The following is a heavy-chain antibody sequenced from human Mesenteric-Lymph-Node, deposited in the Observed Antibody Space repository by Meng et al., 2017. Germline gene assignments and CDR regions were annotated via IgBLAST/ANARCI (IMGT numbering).Heavy chain of an antibody. D-gene: IGHD6-19*01. CDR2: IYTSGST. CDR1: GGSISSGSYY. CDR3: ARDRSGGYNWFDP. J-gene: IGHJ5*01. V-gene: IGHV4-61*02. Sequence: SETLSLTCTVSGGSISSGSYYWTWIRQPAGKGLEWIGRIYTSGSTNYNPSLKSRLTISVDTSKNQFSLKLRSATAADTAVYYCARDRSGGYNWFDPWGQGILVTVSS.